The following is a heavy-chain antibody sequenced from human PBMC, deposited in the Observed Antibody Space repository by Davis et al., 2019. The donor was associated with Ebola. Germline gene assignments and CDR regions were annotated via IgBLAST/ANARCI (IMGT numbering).Heavy chain of an antibody. J-gene: IGHJ4*02. CDR3: ARDTIFYFDY. V-gene: IGHV3-7*01. D-gene: IGHD3-9*01. CDR2: IKQDGSEK. Sequence: GESLKISCAASGFTFSSYWMSWVRQAPGKGLEWVANIKQDGSEKYYVDSVKGRFTISRDNSKNTLYLQMNSLRAEDTAVYYCARDTIFYFDYWGQGTLVTVSS. CDR1: GFTFSSYW.